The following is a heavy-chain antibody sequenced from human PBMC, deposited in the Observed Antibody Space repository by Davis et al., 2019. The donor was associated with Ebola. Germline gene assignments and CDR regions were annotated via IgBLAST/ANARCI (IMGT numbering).Heavy chain of an antibody. CDR2: INHSGST. CDR1: GGSFSGYY. V-gene: IGHV4-34*01. D-gene: IGHD5-18*01. CDR3: ARGIRGYGNREYYYYGMDV. J-gene: IGHJ6*02. Sequence: SETLSLTCAVYGGSFSGYYWSWIRQPPGKGLEWIGEINHSGSTNYNPSLKSRVTISVDTSKNQFSLKLSSVTAADTAVYYCARGIRGYGNREYYYYGMDVWGQGTTVTVSS.